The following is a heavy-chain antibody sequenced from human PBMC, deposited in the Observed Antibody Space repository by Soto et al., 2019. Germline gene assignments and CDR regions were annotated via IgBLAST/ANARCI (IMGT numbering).Heavy chain of an antibody. Sequence: SETLSLTCAVSGYSISSGYYWGWIRQPPGKGLEWIGSIYHSGSTYYNPSLKSRVTISVDTSKNQFSLKLSSVTAADTAVYYCARDIKGSSYSFYYFDYWGQGTLVTVSS. CDR1: GYSISSGYY. D-gene: IGHD1-26*01. CDR3: ARDIKGSSYSFYYFDY. V-gene: IGHV4-38-2*02. CDR2: IYHSGST. J-gene: IGHJ4*02.